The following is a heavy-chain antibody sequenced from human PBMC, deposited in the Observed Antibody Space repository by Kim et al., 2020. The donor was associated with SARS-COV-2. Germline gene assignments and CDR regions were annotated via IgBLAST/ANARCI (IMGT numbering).Heavy chain of an antibody. D-gene: IGHD3-10*01. J-gene: IGHJ5*02. CDR3: AREPQRKHYYGSGSYQNWFDP. CDR2: INHSGST. V-gene: IGHV4-34*01. CDR1: GGSFSGYY. Sequence: SETLSLTCAVYGGSFSGYYWSWIRQPPGKGLEWIGEINHSGSTNYNPSLKSRVTISVDTSKNQFSLKLSSVTAADTAVYYCAREPQRKHYYGSGSYQNWFDPWGQGTLVTVSS.